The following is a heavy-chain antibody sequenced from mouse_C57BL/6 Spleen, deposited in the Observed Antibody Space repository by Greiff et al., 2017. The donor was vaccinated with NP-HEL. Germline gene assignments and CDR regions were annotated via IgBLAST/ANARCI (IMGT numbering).Heavy chain of an antibody. CDR3: ARGPFITTYYAMDY. CDR1: GYTFTSYW. V-gene: IGHV1-69*01. J-gene: IGHJ4*01. D-gene: IGHD1-1*01. Sequence: QVQLQQPGAELVMPGASVKLSCKASGYTFTSYWMHWVKQRPGQGLEWIGKIDPSDSYTNYNQKFKGKSTLTVDKSSSTAYMQLSSLTSEDSAVYYCARGPFITTYYAMDYWGQGTSVTVSA. CDR2: IDPSDSYT.